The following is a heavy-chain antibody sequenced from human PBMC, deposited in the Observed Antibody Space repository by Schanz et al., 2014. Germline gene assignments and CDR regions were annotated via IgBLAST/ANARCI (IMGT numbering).Heavy chain of an antibody. Sequence: EVQLLESGGGLVQPGGSLRLSCVASGFAFSSFAMTWVRQAPGRGLEWVSSISTSGTYMYIADSLKGRLTISRDDAKKSMYLQMNNRRAKDAAVYYCVRVSFADPRGDRGMDRDIDYWGQGTLVTVSS. CDR2: ISTSGTYM. CDR1: GFAFSSFA. J-gene: IGHJ4*02. CDR3: VRVSFADPRGDRGMDRDIDY. D-gene: IGHD5-18*01. V-gene: IGHV3-21*01.